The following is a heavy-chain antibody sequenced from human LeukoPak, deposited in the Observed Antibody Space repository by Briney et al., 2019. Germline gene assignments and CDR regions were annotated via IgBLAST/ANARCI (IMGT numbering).Heavy chain of an antibody. J-gene: IGHJ4*02. CDR2: ISGSGGST. CDR1: GFTFSSYA. V-gene: IGHV3-23*01. Sequence: GGSLRLSCAASGFTFSSYAMSWVRQAPGEGLVWVSAISGSGGSTYYADSVKGRFTISRDNSKNTLYLQMNSLRAEDTAVYYCAIHPRQWLVVEFDYWGQGTLVTVSS. CDR3: AIHPRQWLVVEFDY. D-gene: IGHD6-19*01.